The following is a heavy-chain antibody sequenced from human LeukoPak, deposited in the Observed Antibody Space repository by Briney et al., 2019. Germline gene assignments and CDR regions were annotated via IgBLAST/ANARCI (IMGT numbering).Heavy chain of an antibody. CDR2: INHSGST. J-gene: IGHJ4*02. Sequence: PSETLSLTCTVSGGSISSYYWSWIRQPPGKGLEWIGEINHSGSTNYNPSLKRRVTISVDTSKNQFSLKLSSVTAADTAVYYCARARKRWLQLGVFDYWGQGTLVTVSS. V-gene: IGHV4-34*01. CDR3: ARARKRWLQLGVFDY. D-gene: IGHD5-24*01. CDR1: GGSISSYY.